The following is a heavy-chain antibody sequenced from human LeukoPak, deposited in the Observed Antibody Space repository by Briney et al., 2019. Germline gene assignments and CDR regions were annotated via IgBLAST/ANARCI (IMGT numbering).Heavy chain of an antibody. V-gene: IGHV1-46*01. CDR1: GGTFSSYV. D-gene: IGHD3/OR15-3a*01. CDR3: ARVARILDEATYYYYGMDV. CDR2: INPSGGST. Sequence: GASVKVSCKASGGTFSSYVISWVRQAPGQGLEWMGTINPSGGSTTYAQKFQGRVTMTRDTSTRTVYMELRNLRSEDTAVYYCARVARILDEATYYYYGMDVWGQGTTVTVSS. J-gene: IGHJ6*02.